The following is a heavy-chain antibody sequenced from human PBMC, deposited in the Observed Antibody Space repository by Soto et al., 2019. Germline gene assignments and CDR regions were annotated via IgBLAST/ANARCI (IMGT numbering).Heavy chain of an antibody. V-gene: IGHV3-30*18. CDR3: AKDPRRYCSGGSCYVVDY. D-gene: IGHD2-15*01. J-gene: IGHJ4*02. CDR2: ISYDGSNK. Sequence: PGGSLRLSCAASGFTFSSYGMHWVRQAPGKGLEWVAVISYDGSNKYYADPVKGRFTISRDNSKNTLYLQMNSLRAEDTAVYYCAKDPRRYCSGGSCYVVDYWGQGTLVTVSS. CDR1: GFTFSSYG.